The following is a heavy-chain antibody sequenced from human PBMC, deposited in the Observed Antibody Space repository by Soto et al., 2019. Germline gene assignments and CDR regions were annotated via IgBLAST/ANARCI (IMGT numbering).Heavy chain of an antibody. CDR2: ISGGGDGT. V-gene: IGHV3-23*01. D-gene: IGHD6-19*01. CDR1: GFTFSNYA. CDR3: ARGGYSRGWSFDY. J-gene: IGHJ4*02. Sequence: EVQLLESGGGLVQPGGSLRLSCAASGFTFSNYAMSWVRRAPGTGLEWVSTISGGGDGTYYSDSVKGRFTISRDNSKNTVYLQKNSLRADDTAVFHCARGGYSRGWSFDYWGQGTLVTVSS.